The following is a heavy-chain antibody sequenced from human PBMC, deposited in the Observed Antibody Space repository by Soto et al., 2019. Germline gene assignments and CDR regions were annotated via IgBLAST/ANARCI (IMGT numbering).Heavy chain of an antibody. CDR1: GGSISSAAYY. J-gene: IGHJ5*02. CDR3: ASQVVVAANNWFDP. CDR2: IYYSGST. Sequence: PSETLSLTCTVSGGSISSAAYYWSWIRQPPGKGLEWIGYIYYSGSTNYNPSLKSRVTISVDTSKDQFSLKLSSVTAADTAVYYCASQVVVAANNWFDPWGQGTLVTVSS. V-gene: IGHV4-61*08. D-gene: IGHD2-15*01.